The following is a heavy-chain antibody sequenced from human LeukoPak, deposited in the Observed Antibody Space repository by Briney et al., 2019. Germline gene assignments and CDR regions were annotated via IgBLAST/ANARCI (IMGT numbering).Heavy chain of an antibody. J-gene: IGHJ4*02. CDR1: GFTFSSYA. CDR2: ISYDGSNK. CDR3: ARDAWGVVPAANPGVY. D-gene: IGHD2-2*01. Sequence: GRSLRLSCAASGFTFSSYAMRWVRQAPGKGLEWVAVISYDGSNKYYADSVKGRFTISRDNSKNTLYLQMNSLRAEDTAVYYCARDAWGVVPAANPGVYWGQGTLVTVSS. V-gene: IGHV3-30-3*01.